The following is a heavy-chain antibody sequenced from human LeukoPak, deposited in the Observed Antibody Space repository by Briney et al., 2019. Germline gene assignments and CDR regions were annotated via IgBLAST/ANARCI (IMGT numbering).Heavy chain of an antibody. Sequence: ASVKVSCKASGYTFTSYYMHWVRQAPGQGLEWMGIINPSGGSTSYAQKFQGRVTMTRDTSTSTVYMELSSLRSEDTAVYYCAGVPAAIRALPPPWGQGTLVTVSS. CDR3: AGVPAAIRALPPP. J-gene: IGHJ4*02. D-gene: IGHD2-2*02. V-gene: IGHV1-46*03. CDR2: INPSGGST. CDR1: GYTFTSYY.